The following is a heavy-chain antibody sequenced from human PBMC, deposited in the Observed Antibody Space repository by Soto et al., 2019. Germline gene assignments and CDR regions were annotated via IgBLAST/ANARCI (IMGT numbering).Heavy chain of an antibody. Sequence: GGSLRLSCAASGFTFSSYAMSWVRQAPGKGLEWVSVISGSGGSANYADSVKGRFSISRDNSKNTLYLQMNSLRAEDTAVYYCAKNPRGGDPVRWNYFDYWGQGTLVTVSS. CDR1: GFTFSSYA. J-gene: IGHJ4*02. V-gene: IGHV3-23*01. CDR2: ISGSGGSA. CDR3: AKNPRGGDPVRWNYFDY. D-gene: IGHD4-17*01.